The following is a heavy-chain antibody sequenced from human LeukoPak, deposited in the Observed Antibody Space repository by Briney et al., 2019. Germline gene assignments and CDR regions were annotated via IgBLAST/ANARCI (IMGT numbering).Heavy chain of an antibody. CDR1: GFTVSSNF. D-gene: IGHD5-12*01. V-gene: IGHV3-66*01. CDR2: IHTGGST. J-gene: IGHJ4*02. Sequence: QTGGSLRLSCAASGFTVSSNFMSWVRQAPGKGLEWVSVIHTGGSTNYAGSVKDRFTISRDNSKNTLYLQMNSLRAEDTAVYYCARDGYRENDYWGQGTLVTVSS. CDR3: ARDGYRENDY.